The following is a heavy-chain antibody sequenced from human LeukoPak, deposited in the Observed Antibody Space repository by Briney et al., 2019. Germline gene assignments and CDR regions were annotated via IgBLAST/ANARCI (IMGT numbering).Heavy chain of an antibody. J-gene: IGHJ4*02. CDR1: GGSFSGYY. CDR2: INHSGST. V-gene: IGHV4-34*01. Sequence: SETLSLTCAVYGGSFSGYYWSWIRQPPGKGLEWIGEINHSGSTNYNPSLKSRVTISVDTSKSQFSLKLSSVTAADTAVYYCARPPYPSSGTYYFYYWGQGTLVTVSS. CDR3: ARPPYPSSGTYYFYY. D-gene: IGHD3-10*01.